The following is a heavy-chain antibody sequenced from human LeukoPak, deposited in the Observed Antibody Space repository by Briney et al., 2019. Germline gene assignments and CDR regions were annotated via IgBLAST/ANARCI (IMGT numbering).Heavy chain of an antibody. D-gene: IGHD6-19*01. CDR2: ISYDGSNK. CDR3: ARDSSGWYGGFDY. CDR1: GFTFDDYA. V-gene: IGHV3-30*14. Sequence: GGSLRLSCAASGFTFDDYAMHWVRQAPGKGLEWVAVISYDGSNKYYADSVKGRFTISRDNSKNTLYLQMNSLRAEDTAVYYCARDSSGWYGGFDYWGQGTLVTVSS. J-gene: IGHJ4*02.